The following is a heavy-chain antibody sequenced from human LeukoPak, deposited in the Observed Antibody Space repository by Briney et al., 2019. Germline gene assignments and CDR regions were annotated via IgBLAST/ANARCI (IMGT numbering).Heavy chain of an antibody. CDR2: ISGSSSHV. V-gene: IGHV3-21*01. CDR1: GFSFSIYN. Sequence: GGSLRLSCEASGFSFSIYNMNWVRLAPGKGLEWVSSISGSSSHVWYADLVKGRFTSSRDNAKNSLYLQMSSLRVEDTAVYYCARDQYYSDSSGYPYDIWGQGTMVTVSS. CDR3: ARDQYYSDSSGYPYDI. D-gene: IGHD3-22*01. J-gene: IGHJ3*02.